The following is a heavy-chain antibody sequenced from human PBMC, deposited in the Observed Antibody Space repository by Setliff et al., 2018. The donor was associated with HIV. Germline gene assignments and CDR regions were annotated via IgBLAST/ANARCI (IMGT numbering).Heavy chain of an antibody. V-gene: IGHV4-34*01. J-gene: IGHJ6*03. Sequence: ASETLSLTCAVYGGSFSGYYWSWIRQPPGKGLEWIGEINHSGSTNYNPSLKSRVTISVDTSKNQFSLKLSSVTAADTAVYYCARGLRSSWYNYYYYMDVWGKGTTVTVSS. D-gene: IGHD6-13*01. CDR1: GGSFSGYY. CDR3: ARGLRSSWYNYYYYMDV. CDR2: INHSGST.